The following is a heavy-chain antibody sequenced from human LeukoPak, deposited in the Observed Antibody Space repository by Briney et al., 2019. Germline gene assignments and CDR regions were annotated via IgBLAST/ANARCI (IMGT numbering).Heavy chain of an antibody. CDR3: ARDVAAAGTRYFDY. D-gene: IGHD6-13*01. J-gene: IGHJ4*02. CDR1: GFTFSSYS. V-gene: IGHV4-31*02. Sequence: LRLSCAASGFTFSSYSMNWVRQAPGKGLEWIGYIYYSGSTYYNPSLKSRVTISVDTSKNQFSLKLSSVTAADTAVYYCARDVAAAGTRYFDYWGQGTLVTVSS. CDR2: IYYSGST.